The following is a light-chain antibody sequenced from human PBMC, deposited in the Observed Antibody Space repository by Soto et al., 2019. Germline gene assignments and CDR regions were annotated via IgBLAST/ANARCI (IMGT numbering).Light chain of an antibody. CDR3: CSYAGSTTPVQ. J-gene: IGLJ2*01. CDR1: SSDVDTYQY. CDR2: EVS. Sequence: QSALTQPASVSGSPGQSITISCTGTSSDVDTYQYVSWYQQHPGKAPKLMIYEVSYRPSGVSDRFSGSKSGNTASLTISGLQAEDEADYYCCSYAGSTTPVQFCGGTKLTVL. V-gene: IGLV2-14*01.